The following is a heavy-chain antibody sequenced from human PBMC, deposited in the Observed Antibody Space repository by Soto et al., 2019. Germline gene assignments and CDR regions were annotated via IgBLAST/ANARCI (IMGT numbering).Heavy chain of an antibody. CDR3: EREGWPGVSSSWYYFDD. J-gene: IGHJ4*02. V-gene: IGHV6-1*01. D-gene: IGHD6-13*01. CDR1: GDSVSSNSAA. Sequence: SQTLALTCAISGDSVSSNSAAWNWIRQSPSRGLEWLGRTYYRSKWYNDYAVSVKSRITINPDTSKNQFSLQLNSVTPEDTAVYYCEREGWPGVSSSWYYFDDWGPGPLVTVPQ. CDR2: TYYRSKWYN.